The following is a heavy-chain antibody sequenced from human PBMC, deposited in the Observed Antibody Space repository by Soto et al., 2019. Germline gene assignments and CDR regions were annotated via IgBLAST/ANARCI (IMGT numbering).Heavy chain of an antibody. Sequence: ASVKVSCKASGYTFTGCCMHWVRQAPGQGLEWIGWINPNSGGTNYSQKWQGRVTMPRDTSISTAYMELSRLRSDDRAVYYCARDAARLQFFDYWGQGTLVTVSS. CDR3: ARDAARLQFFDY. V-gene: IGHV1-2*02. CDR1: GYTFTGCC. D-gene: IGHD6-6*01. CDR2: INPNSGGT. J-gene: IGHJ4*02.